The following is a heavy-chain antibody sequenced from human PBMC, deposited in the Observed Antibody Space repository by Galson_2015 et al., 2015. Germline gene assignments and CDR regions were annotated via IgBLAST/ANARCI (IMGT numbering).Heavy chain of an antibody. D-gene: IGHD6-19*01. J-gene: IGHJ4*02. V-gene: IGHV3-23*01. Sequence: SLRLSCAASGFTFSSYAMSWVRQAPGKGLEWVSAISGSGGSTYYADSVKGRFTISRGNSKNTLYLQMNSLRAEDTAVYYCAKEMGGCGDDEANSYYFDCWGPRALAPVSP. CDR3: AKEMGGCGDDEANSYYFDC. CDR1: GFTFSSYA. CDR2: ISGSGGST.